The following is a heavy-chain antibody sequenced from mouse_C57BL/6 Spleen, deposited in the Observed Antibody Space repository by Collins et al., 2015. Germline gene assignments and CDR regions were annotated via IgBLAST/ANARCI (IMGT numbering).Heavy chain of an antibody. CDR1: GYTFTSYW. D-gene: IGHD2-3*01. CDR2: IYPGSGST. V-gene: IGHV1-55*01. J-gene: IGHJ4*01. CDR3: ARIYDGYPYAMDF. Sequence: QVQLQQPGAELVKPGASVKMSCKASGYTFTSYWITWVKQRPGQGLKWIGDIYPGSGSTNYNEKFKSKATLTVDTSSSTAYMQLSSLTSEDSTVYFCARIYDGYPYAMDFWGQGTSVTVSS.